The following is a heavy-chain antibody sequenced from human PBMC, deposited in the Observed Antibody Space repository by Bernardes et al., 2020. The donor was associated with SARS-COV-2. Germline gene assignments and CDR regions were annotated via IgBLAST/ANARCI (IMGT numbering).Heavy chain of an antibody. CDR1: GGSPSAYY. CDR3: ARVFNWYYSDSDREQRSAFDI. CDR2: ISHSGNT. V-gene: IGHV4-34*01. D-gene: IGHD3-22*01. J-gene: IGHJ3*02. Sequence: SQTLSLTCAAYGGSPSAYYWSWIRQAPGKGLEWIGEISHSGNTNYNPSLKSRVTISVDTSKNQFSLKLSSVTAADTAVYYCARVFNWYYSDSDREQRSAFDIWGQGIVVTVSS.